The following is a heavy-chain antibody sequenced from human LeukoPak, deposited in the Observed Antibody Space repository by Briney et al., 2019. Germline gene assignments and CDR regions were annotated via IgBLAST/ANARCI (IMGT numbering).Heavy chain of an antibody. D-gene: IGHD3-10*01. CDR2: INPDGSNT. CDR3: ARDLPLLLWGTDAFDI. J-gene: IGHJ3*02. Sequence: GGSLRLSCAASGFTFSNYWMHWVRHDPGKGLVWVSYINPDGSNTNYADSVKGRFTISRDNAKNALYLQMNSLRAEDTAVYYCARDLPLLLWGTDAFDIWGQGTMVTVSS. CDR1: GFTFSNYW. V-gene: IGHV3-74*01.